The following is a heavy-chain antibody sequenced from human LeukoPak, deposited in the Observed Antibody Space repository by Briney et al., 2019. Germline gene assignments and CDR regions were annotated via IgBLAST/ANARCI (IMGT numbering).Heavy chain of an antibody. D-gene: IGHD1-7*01. CDR2: ISSSSSTI. Sequence: QPGGSLRLSCAASGFTFSSYSMNWVRQAPGKGLEWVSYISSSSSTIYYADSVKGRFTISRDNAKNSLYLQMNSLRAEDTAVYYCAREPNWNLKCFDYWGQGTLVTVSS. J-gene: IGHJ4*02. CDR3: AREPNWNLKCFDY. V-gene: IGHV3-48*01. CDR1: GFTFSSYS.